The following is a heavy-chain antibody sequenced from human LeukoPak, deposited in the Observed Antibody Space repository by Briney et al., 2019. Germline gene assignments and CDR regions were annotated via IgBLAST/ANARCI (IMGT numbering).Heavy chain of an antibody. J-gene: IGHJ4*02. Sequence: GGTLRLSCEASGFTFSSHGMNWVRQTPGKGLEWVSGIGGSGGFITYYADSVKGRFTISRDNSKNTLYLQMNSLRAEDTAVYYCAKGPKRGSSPDYWGQGTLVTVSS. V-gene: IGHV3-23*01. CDR3: AKGPKRGSSPDY. CDR1: GFTFSSHG. CDR2: IGGSGGFIT. D-gene: IGHD6-13*01.